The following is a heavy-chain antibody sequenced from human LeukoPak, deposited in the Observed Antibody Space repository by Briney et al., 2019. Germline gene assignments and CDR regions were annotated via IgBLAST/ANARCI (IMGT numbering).Heavy chain of an antibody. CDR1: GFTFSSYG. D-gene: IGHD3-10*01. CDR3: AKGHYYGSGGPYYYYYMDV. CDR2: ISGSGGST. J-gene: IGHJ6*03. V-gene: IGHV3-23*01. Sequence: GGSLRLSCAASGFTFSSYGMSWVRQAPGKGMEWVSAISGSGGSTYYADSVKGRFTISRDNSKNTLYLQMNSLRAEDTAVYYCAKGHYYGSGGPYYYYYMDVWGKRTMVTISS.